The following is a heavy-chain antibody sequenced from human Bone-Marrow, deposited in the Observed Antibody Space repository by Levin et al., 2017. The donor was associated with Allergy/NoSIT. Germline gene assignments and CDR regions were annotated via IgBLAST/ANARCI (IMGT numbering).Heavy chain of an antibody. V-gene: IGHV3-23*01. D-gene: IGHD2-21*02. CDR3: AKENPYCGGDCYSTLNWFDP. CDR1: GLTFSSYG. Sequence: GGSLRLSCAASGLTFSSYGMSWVRQAPGKGLEWVSSISGSGGITYYGESVKGRVTISRDNSKNTLYLQMNSLRARDTAVYYCAKENPYCGGDCYSTLNWFDPWGQGTLVTVSS. CDR2: ISGSGGIT. J-gene: IGHJ5*02.